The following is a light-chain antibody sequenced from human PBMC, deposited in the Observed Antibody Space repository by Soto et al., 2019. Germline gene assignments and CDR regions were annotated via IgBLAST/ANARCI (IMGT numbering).Light chain of an antibody. CDR2: KAS. CDR1: QSINSW. Sequence: DIQMTQSPSTLSASVGDRVTITCRASQSINSWLAWYQQKPGKAPKLLIYKASSLESGVPSRFSGSGSWTEFTLTISSLQTDDFATYYCQQYHTYSPWTFGQGTKVEIK. CDR3: QQYHTYSPWT. V-gene: IGKV1-5*03. J-gene: IGKJ1*01.